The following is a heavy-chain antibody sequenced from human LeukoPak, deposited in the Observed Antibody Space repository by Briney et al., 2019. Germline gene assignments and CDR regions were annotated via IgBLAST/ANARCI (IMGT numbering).Heavy chain of an antibody. Sequence: SETLSLTCTVSGVSMSSSSYYWGWIRQPPGKGLEWIGSIYYSESTYQNPSLKSRVTISVDTSKNQFSLKLSSVTAADTAVYYCARIPTVTFFDYWGQGTLVTVSP. V-gene: IGHV4-39*07. CDR2: IYYSEST. D-gene: IGHD4-17*01. CDR1: GVSMSSSSYY. J-gene: IGHJ4*02. CDR3: ARIPTVTFFDY.